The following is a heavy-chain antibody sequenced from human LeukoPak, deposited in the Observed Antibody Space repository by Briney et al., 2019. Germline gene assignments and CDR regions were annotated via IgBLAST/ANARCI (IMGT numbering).Heavy chain of an antibody. D-gene: IGHD3-10*01. CDR1: GGSISSYY. Sequence: SETLSLTCTVSGGSISSYYWSWIRQPPGKGLEWIGYIYYSGSTNYNPSLKSRVTISVDTSKNQFSLKLSSVTAADTAVYYCAREGPLYYGSGSYNDEAFDIWGQGTMVTVSS. J-gene: IGHJ3*02. CDR2: IYYSGST. V-gene: IGHV4-59*12. CDR3: AREGPLYYGSGSYNDEAFDI.